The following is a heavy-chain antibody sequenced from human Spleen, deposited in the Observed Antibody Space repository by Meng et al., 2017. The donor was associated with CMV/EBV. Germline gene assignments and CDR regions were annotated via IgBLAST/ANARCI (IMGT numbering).Heavy chain of an antibody. Sequence: GESLKISCAASGFSFSSHSMNWVRQAPGRGLEWVSSISTGSDYMYYADSVRGRFTISRDNAKNSLYLQMNSLRAEDTAVYYCAKCGGADYDVLTGLVVWGQGTTVTVSS. CDR3: AKCGGADYDVLTGLVV. CDR1: GFSFSSHS. CDR2: ISTGSDYM. D-gene: IGHD3-9*01. V-gene: IGHV3-21*01. J-gene: IGHJ6*02.